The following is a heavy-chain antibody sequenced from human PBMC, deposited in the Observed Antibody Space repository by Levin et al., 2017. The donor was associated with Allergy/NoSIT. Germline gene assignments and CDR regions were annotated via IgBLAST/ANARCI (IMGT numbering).Heavy chain of an antibody. CDR1: GFTFDDYA. J-gene: IGHJ4*02. CDR2: ISWNSGSI. CDR3: AKDSNYYGSGRNFDY. V-gene: IGHV3-9*01. D-gene: IGHD3-10*01. Sequence: GGSLRLSCAASGFTFDDYAMHWVRQAPGKGLEWVSGISWNSGSIGYADSVKGRFTISRDNAKNSLYLQMNSLRAEDTALYYCAKDSNYYGSGRNFDYWGQGTRVTVSS.